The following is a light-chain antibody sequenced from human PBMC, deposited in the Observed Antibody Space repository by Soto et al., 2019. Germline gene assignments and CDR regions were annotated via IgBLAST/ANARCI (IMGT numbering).Light chain of an antibody. CDR2: EVT. Sequence: QSALTQPPSASGSPGQSVTISCTGTSSDVGCYDYVSWYQHHPGKAPKLMIYEVTKRPSGVPDRFSGSKSGNTASLTVSGLQAEDEADYYCSSYAGSNLGVFGTGTKLTVL. J-gene: IGLJ1*01. CDR1: SSDVGCYDY. CDR3: SSYAGSNLGV. V-gene: IGLV2-8*01.